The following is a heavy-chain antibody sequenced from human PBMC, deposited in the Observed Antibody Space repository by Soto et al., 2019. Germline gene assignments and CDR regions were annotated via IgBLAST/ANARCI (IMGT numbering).Heavy chain of an antibody. V-gene: IGHV2-5*02. D-gene: IGHD5-12*01. Sequence: QITLKESGPALVKPTQTLTLTCTFSGFSLSTSGVGVGWLRQPPGKALEWLALIYWDDDKRYRPSLKSRLTITKDTSKNQVVLTMTNMDPVDTATYFCAHRRGLLATGQGWYFDFWGRGTLVTGSS. CDR2: IYWDDDK. J-gene: IGHJ2*01. CDR3: AHRRGLLATGQGWYFDF. CDR1: GFSLSTSGVG.